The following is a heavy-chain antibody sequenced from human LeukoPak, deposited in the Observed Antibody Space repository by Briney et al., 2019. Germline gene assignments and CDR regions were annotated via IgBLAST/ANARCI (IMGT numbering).Heavy chain of an antibody. CDR3: ARVPALVGALDY. J-gene: IGHJ4*02. Sequence: ASVKVSCKASGYTFTGYYMHWVRQAPGQGLEWMGWINPNCGGTNYAQKFQGRVTMTRDTSISTAYMELSRLRSDDTAVYYCARVPALVGALDYWGQGTLVTVSS. D-gene: IGHD1-26*01. V-gene: IGHV1-2*02. CDR2: INPNCGGT. CDR1: GYTFTGYY.